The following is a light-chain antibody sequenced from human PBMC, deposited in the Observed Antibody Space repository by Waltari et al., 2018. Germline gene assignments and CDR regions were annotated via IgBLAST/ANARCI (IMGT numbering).Light chain of an antibody. CDR2: TAS. V-gene: IGKV1-39*01. CDR1: QSIINY. CDR3: QQSYTSPLT. Sequence: DIQMTQSPFSLSASVGDRVTISCRASQSIINYLNWYQQKPGKAPELLIYTASTLQSGVPSRFSGSGFGADFTLTISSLQPEDFAAYYCQQSYTSPLTFGGGINVEIK. J-gene: IGKJ4*01.